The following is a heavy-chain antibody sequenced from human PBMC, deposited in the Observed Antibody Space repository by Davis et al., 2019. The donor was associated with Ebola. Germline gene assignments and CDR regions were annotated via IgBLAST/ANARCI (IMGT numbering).Heavy chain of an antibody. CDR2: ININTGNP. D-gene: IGHD2-2*01. J-gene: IGHJ6*04. CDR3: ARSSYTWYFSGMDV. Sequence: AASVTVPCKASGYTFTTYTIHWVRQAPGQGLEWMGWININTGNPTYAQGFTGRFVFSLDTSVSTAYLQITSLKAEDTAVYYCARSSYTWYFSGMDVWGKGTTVTVSS. V-gene: IGHV7-4-1*02. CDR1: GYTFTTYT.